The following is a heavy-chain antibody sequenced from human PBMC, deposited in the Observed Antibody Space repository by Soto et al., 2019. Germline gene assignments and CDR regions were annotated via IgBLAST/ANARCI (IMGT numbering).Heavy chain of an antibody. CDR3: ARVWGGAFDF. Sequence: SETLSLTCVVSGGSLSSYYWSWIRQPPGKGLEWIGYIYYSGSTNYNPSLKSRVTISVDTSKNRFSLRLSSVTAADTAVYYCARVWGGAFDFWGQGTMVTVS. D-gene: IGHD3-10*01. V-gene: IGHV4-59*01. CDR2: IYYSGST. CDR1: GGSLSSYY. J-gene: IGHJ3*01.